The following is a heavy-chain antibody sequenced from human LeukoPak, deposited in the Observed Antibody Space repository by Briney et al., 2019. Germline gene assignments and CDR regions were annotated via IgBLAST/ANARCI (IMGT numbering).Heavy chain of an antibody. V-gene: IGHV3-23*01. CDR1: GFTFSSNA. CDR3: AKDAHSGSYFDY. Sequence: GGSLRLSCAASGFTFSSNAMCWVRQAPGKGLEWVSLISGTGGTTYYADSVRGRLTISRDNSKNTLYLQMNSLRVEDTAVYYCAKDAHSGSYFDYWGQGILVTVSS. CDR2: ISGTGGTT. J-gene: IGHJ4*01. D-gene: IGHD1-26*01.